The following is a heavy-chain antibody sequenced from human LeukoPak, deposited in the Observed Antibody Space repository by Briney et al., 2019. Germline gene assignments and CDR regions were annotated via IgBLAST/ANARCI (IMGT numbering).Heavy chain of an antibody. CDR1: GFTFSSFA. CDR2: ISGGGGTT. CDR3: ASLTDTLKYYYGMDV. Sequence: GGSLRLSCAASGFTFSSFAMSWVRRAPGKGLEWVSGISGGGGTTYYADSVKGRFTISRDNSKNTLYLQMNSLRAEDTAVYYCASLTDTLKYYYGMDVWGQGTTVTVSS. J-gene: IGHJ6*02. D-gene: IGHD5-18*01. V-gene: IGHV3-23*01.